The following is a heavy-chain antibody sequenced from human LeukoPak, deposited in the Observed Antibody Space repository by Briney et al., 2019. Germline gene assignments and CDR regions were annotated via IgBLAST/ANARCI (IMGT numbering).Heavy chain of an antibody. D-gene: IGHD3-10*01. J-gene: IGHJ3*02. V-gene: IGHV3-53*01. CDR1: GFTVSTNY. CDR2: IYSDGRT. Sequence: PGGSLRLSCAASGFTVSTNYMCWVRQAPGKGLEWVSVIYSDGRTYYADSVKGRFTTSRDNSKNTLYLQMNSLRAEDTAVYYCARDSGRFDVFDIWGQGTMVTVSS. CDR3: ARDSGRFDVFDI.